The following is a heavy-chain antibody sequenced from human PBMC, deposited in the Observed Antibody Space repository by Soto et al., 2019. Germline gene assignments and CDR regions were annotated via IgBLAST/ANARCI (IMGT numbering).Heavy chain of an antibody. Sequence: VQLLESGGGLVQPGGSLRLSCAASGFTFSSYAMSWVRQAPGKGLEWIGYIYYSGSTYYNPSLKSRVTISVDTSKNQFSLKLSSVTAADTAVYYCASLGKSGYRIPLSYYYYGMDVWGQGTTVTVSS. CDR3: ASLGKSGYRIPLSYYYYGMDV. CDR2: IYYSGST. V-gene: IGHV4-30-4*08. J-gene: IGHJ6*02. D-gene: IGHD3-16*02. CDR1: GFTFSSYA.